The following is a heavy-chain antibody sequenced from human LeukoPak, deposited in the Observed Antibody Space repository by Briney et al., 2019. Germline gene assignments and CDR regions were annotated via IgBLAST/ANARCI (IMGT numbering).Heavy chain of an antibody. CDR2: ISSSGSTI. Sequence: GGSLRLSCAASGFTFSDYYMSWIRQAPGKGLEWVSYISSSGSTIYYADSVKGRLTISRDNAKNSLYLQMNSLRAEDTAVYYCARSARDPSSDYWGQGTLVTVSS. V-gene: IGHV3-11*01. J-gene: IGHJ4*02. CDR3: ARSARDPSSDY. CDR1: GFTFSDYY.